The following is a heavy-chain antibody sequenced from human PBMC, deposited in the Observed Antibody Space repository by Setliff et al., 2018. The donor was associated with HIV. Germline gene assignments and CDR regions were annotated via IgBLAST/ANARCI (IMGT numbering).Heavy chain of an antibody. D-gene: IGHD6-19*01. J-gene: IGHJ4*02. CDR1: GGSISSGSYY. V-gene: IGHV4-61*09. CDR2: IYTSGNT. CDR3: ARDRWYSSQAKLYYFDY. Sequence: SETLSLTCTVSGGSISSGSYYWSWIRQPAGKGLEWIGHIYTSGNTNYNPSLKSRVTISVDTSKNQFSLKLSSVTAADTAVYYCARDRWYSSQAKLYYFDYWGQGTLVTVSS.